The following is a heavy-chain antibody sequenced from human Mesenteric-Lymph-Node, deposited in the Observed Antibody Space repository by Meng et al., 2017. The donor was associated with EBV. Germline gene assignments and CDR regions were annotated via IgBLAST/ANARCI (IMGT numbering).Heavy chain of an antibody. CDR2: IKSKTDGGTT. CDR3: TTNKMGAAGY. CDR1: GFSFSDYD. V-gene: IGHV3-15*01. J-gene: IGHJ4*02. Sequence: EVELMGAGGGLVKPGGSLRLSCAASGFSFSDYDMSWFRQAPGRGLEWVGRIKSKTDGGTTDYAAPVKGRFTISRDDSKNTLYLQMNSLKTEDTAVYYCTTNKMGAAGYWGQGTLVTVSS. D-gene: IGHD1-26*01.